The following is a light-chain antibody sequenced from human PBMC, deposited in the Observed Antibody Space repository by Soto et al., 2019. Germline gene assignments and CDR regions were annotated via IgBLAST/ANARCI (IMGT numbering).Light chain of an antibody. Sequence: EIVLTQSPATLSLSPGERATLSCRASQSVSSYLAWYQQKPGQAPRLLIYDASNRATGIPARFSGSGSGAAFVLTSSSLAPEDFAVYYCQQRSNWPTFGGGTKVEIK. CDR1: QSVSSY. CDR2: DAS. V-gene: IGKV3-11*01. CDR3: QQRSNWPT. J-gene: IGKJ4*01.